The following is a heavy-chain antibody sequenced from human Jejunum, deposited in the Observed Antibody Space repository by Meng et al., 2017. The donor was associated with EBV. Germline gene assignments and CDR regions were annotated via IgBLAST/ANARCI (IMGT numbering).Heavy chain of an antibody. CDR3: VGEIVAPYSFDQ. V-gene: IGHV1-46*01. J-gene: IGHJ4*02. CDR1: GYTFIDYH. D-gene: IGHD5-12*01. CDR2: LNPNNGAT. Sequence: QGQLVQSGAGVKKPGASVKLSCKTSGYTFIDYHVHWVRQAPGQGLEWMGILNPNNGATSYAQRIRGRVTMTRDTSTSTVYMELSSLRSEDTALYYCVGEIVAPYSFDQWGQGTLVTVSS.